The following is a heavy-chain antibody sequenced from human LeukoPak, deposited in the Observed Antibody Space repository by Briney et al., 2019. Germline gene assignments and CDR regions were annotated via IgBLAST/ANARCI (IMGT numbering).Heavy chain of an antibody. J-gene: IGHJ4*02. D-gene: IGHD2-2*01. CDR3: GRFSWGCSTASCYFTN. Sequence: ASETLSLTCTVGGGSLSGHYWGWTRQPPGKGLELVRHIYYTGTTFYNPFLNSRVTITLDTSKNQFSLRMPSVIAAHTAVYYCGRFSWGCSTASCYFTNWGQGALVTVSS. CDR2: IYYTGTT. CDR1: GGSLSGHY. V-gene: IGHV4-59*11.